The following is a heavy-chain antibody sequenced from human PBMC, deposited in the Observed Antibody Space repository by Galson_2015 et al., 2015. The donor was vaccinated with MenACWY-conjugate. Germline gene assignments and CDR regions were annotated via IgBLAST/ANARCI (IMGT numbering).Heavy chain of an antibody. CDR1: GFIFNTYW. CDR3: AKTRGASFYFDD. V-gene: IGHV3-74*01. D-gene: IGHD1-26*01. J-gene: IGHJ4*02. CDR2: INPGGSST. Sequence: SLRLSCAASGFIFNTYWMHWVRQAPGKGLVWVSRINPGGSSTTYADSVKDRFTISRDNAKNTLYLQVNSLRPEDTAVFYCAKTRGASFYFDDWGRGTLVTVSS.